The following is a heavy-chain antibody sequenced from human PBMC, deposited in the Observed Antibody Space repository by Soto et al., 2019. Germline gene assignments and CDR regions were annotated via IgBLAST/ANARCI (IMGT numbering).Heavy chain of an antibody. CDR1: GGSISSGGYY. J-gene: IGHJ4*02. Sequence: QVQLQESGPGLVKPSQTLSLTCTVSGGSISSGGYYWSWIRQHPGKGLEWIGYIYYSGCTYYNPSLRSRVTISVDTSKNQFSLKLSSVTAADTAVYYCARSGYSYGPNPLLYWGQGTLVTVSS. CDR2: IYYSGCT. CDR3: ARSGYSYGPNPLLY. V-gene: IGHV4-31*03. D-gene: IGHD5-18*01.